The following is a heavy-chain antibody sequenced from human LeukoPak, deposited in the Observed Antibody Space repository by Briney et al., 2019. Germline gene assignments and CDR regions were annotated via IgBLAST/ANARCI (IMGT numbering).Heavy chain of an antibody. CDR2: ISGSSGTI. CDR3: ARRSEFGVLYYMDI. D-gene: IGHD3-16*01. Sequence: PLGSLRLSCVASGFTFSSYSMNWVRQAPGKGLEWVSYISGSSGTIYYADSVKGRFTISIDNAKNSLYLQMNSLRAEDTAVYYCARRSEFGVLYYMDIWGKGTTVTVSS. V-gene: IGHV3-48*01. CDR1: GFTFSSYS. J-gene: IGHJ6*03.